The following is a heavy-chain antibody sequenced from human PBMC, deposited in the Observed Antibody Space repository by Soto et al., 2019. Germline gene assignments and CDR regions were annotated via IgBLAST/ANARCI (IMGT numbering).Heavy chain of an antibody. V-gene: IGHV4-30-2*01. CDR2: IYYVEST. Sequence: QLQLQESGSGLVRPSQTLSLTCTVSGGSISSDGYSWSWIRQPPGKGLEWIGSIYYVESTHYNPCLKSRVTISVDRSKNQFSLKLSSVTAADTAVYYCARDADSSGYRRGFDYWGQGTLVTVSS. D-gene: IGHD3-22*01. CDR1: GGSISSDGYS. J-gene: IGHJ4*02. CDR3: ARDADSSGYRRGFDY.